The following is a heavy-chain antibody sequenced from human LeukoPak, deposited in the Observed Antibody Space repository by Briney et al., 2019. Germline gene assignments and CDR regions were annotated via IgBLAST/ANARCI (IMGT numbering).Heavy chain of an antibody. V-gene: IGHV4-4*02. CDR2: IYHSGST. D-gene: IGHD6-19*01. Sequence: SGTLSLTCAVSGGSISSSNWWSWVRQPPGKGLEWIGEIYHSGSTNYNPSLKSRVTISVDKSKNQFSLKLSSVTAADTAVYYCARGRIAVARTRDYFDYWGQGTLVTVSS. CDR3: ARGRIAVARTRDYFDY. J-gene: IGHJ4*02. CDR1: GGSISSSNW.